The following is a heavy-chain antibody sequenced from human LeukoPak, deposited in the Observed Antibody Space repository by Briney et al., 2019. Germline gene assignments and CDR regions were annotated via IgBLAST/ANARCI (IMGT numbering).Heavy chain of an antibody. D-gene: IGHD3-3*01. CDR1: GGSISSGDYY. CDR3: AGGGSNYDFWSGYFASSFDY. J-gene: IGHJ4*02. V-gene: IGHV4-30-4*01. Sequence: SETLSLTCAVSGGSISSGDYYWSWICQPPGKGLEWIGYIYYSGSTYYNPSLKSRVTISVDTSKNQFSLKLSSVTAADTAVYYCAGGGSNYDFWSGYFASSFDYWGQETLVTVSS. CDR2: IYYSGST.